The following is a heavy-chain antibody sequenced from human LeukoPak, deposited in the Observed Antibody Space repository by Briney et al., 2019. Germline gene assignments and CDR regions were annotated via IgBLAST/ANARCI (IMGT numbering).Heavy chain of an antibody. D-gene: IGHD6-13*01. J-gene: IGHJ2*01. Sequence: TGGSLRLSCAASGFTFSSYAMSWVRQPPGKGLEWIASIYYSGSTYYNLSLKSRVTISVDTSKNQFSLKLTSVTAADTAVYYCARIRSSSPDYWYFDLWGRGTLVTVSS. CDR2: IYYSGST. CDR1: GFTFSSYA. V-gene: IGHV4-38-2*01. CDR3: ARIRSSSPDYWYFDL.